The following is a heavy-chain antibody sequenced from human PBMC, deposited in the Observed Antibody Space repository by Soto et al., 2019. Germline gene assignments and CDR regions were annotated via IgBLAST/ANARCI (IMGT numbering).Heavy chain of an antibody. CDR1: GFTFSSYG. CDR3: AKAPYYDFWSGYFYYYGMDV. V-gene: IGHV3-30*18. CDR2: ISYDGSNK. D-gene: IGHD3-3*01. Sequence: PGGSLRLSCAASGFTFSSYGMHWVRQAPGKGLEWVAVISYDGSNKYYADSVKGRFTISRDNSKNTLCLQMNSLRAEDTAVYYCAKAPYYDFWSGYFYYYGMDVWGQGTTVTVSS. J-gene: IGHJ6*02.